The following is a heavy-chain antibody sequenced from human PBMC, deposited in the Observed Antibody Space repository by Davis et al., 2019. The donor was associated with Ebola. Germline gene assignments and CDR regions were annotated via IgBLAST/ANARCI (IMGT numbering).Heavy chain of an antibody. J-gene: IGHJ6*04. CDR1: GDSISRSY. CDR3: ARQSYSSFPYGMDV. V-gene: IGHV4-59*08. Sequence: MPSETLSLTCGVSGDSISRSYWSWIRQPPGKGLEWIGYIYYSGSTNYNPSLKSRVTISVDTSKNQFSLKLSSVTAADTAVYYCARQSYSSFPYGMDVWGKGTTVTVSS. D-gene: IGHD6-6*01. CDR2: IYYSGST.